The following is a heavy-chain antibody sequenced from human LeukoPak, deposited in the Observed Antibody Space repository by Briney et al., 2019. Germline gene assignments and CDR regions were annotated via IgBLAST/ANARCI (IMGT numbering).Heavy chain of an antibody. Sequence: GASVKVSCKASRGTFSSYAIGWVRQAPGLGLEWMGGIILIFDTANYAQKFKGRLTITADKSTSTAYMELSSLRSEDTAVYYCARERHDYGDFDYWGQGTLVTVSS. CDR1: RGTFSSYA. CDR2: IILIFDTA. D-gene: IGHD4-17*01. CDR3: ARERHDYGDFDY. J-gene: IGHJ4*02. V-gene: IGHV1-69*06.